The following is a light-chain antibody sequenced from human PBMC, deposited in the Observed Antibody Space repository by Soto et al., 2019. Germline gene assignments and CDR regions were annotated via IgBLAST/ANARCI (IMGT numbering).Light chain of an antibody. J-gene: IGKJ1*01. CDR3: QQYTPGQWT. Sequence: DIQMTQSPSTLSGSVGDRVTITCRASQTISSWLAWYQQKPGKAPKLLIYKASTLKSGVPSRFSGSGSGTEFTLTISSLQPDDFATYYCQQYTPGQWTFGQGTKVEIK. CDR1: QTISSW. CDR2: KAS. V-gene: IGKV1-5*03.